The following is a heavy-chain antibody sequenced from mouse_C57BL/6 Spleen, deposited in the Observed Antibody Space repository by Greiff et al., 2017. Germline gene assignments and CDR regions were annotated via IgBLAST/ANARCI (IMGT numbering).Heavy chain of an antibody. CDR3: ARPASSSYFDH. CDR1: GYSFTGYY. Sequence: EVKLQESGPELVKPGASVKISCKASGYSFTGYYMHWVKQSSEKSLEWIGEINPSTGGTSYNQKFKGKATLTVDKSSSTAYMQLKSLTSEGSAVYYGARPASSSYFDHWGQGTTLTVSS. D-gene: IGHD1-1*01. J-gene: IGHJ2*01. CDR2: INPSTGGT. V-gene: IGHV1-43*01.